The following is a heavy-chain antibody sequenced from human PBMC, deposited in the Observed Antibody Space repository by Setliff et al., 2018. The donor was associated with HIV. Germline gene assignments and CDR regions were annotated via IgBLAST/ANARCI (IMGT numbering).Heavy chain of an antibody. CDR2: IKTKTDGGTT. V-gene: IGHV3-15*01. CDR1: GGSISSSNW. J-gene: IGHJ4*02. Sequence: ETLSLTCAVSGGSISSSNWWSWVRQPPGKGLEWLGLIKTKTDGGTTDYAAPVKGRFTISRDDSKNTLYLQMNSLKTEDTAVYYCTTQSLSWGQGTLVTVSS. CDR3: TTQSLS.